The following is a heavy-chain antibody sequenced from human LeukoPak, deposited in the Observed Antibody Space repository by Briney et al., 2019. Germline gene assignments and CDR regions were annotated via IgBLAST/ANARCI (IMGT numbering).Heavy chain of an antibody. V-gene: IGHV3-33*01. CDR1: GFTFSSYG. D-gene: IGHD3-3*01. Sequence: GRSLRLSCAASGFTFSSYGMRWVRQAPGKGLEWVAVIWYDGSNKYYADSVKGRFTISRDNSKNTLYLQMNSLRAEDTAVYYCARTQRFLEWSPRPPYYFDYWGQGTLVTVSS. CDR2: IWYDGSNK. J-gene: IGHJ4*02. CDR3: ARTQRFLEWSPRPPYYFDY.